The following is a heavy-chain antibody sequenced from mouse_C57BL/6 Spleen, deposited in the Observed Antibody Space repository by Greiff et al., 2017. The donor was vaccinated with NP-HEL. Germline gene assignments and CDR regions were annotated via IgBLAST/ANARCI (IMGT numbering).Heavy chain of an antibody. Sequence: EVQVVESGGGLVKPGGSLKLSCAASGFTFSSYAMSWVRQTPEKRLEWVATISDGGSYTYYPDNVKGRFTISRDNAKNNLYLQMSHLKSEDTAMYYCARGEGNLYAMDYWGQGTSVTVSS. V-gene: IGHV5-4*01. J-gene: IGHJ4*01. CDR3: ARGEGNLYAMDY. CDR2: ISDGGSYT. CDR1: GFTFSSYA. D-gene: IGHD2-1*01.